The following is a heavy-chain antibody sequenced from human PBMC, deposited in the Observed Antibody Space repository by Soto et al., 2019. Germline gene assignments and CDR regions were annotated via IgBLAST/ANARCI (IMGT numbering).Heavy chain of an antibody. V-gene: IGHV1-69*13. CDR3: ARELQDYYDSSGYYGGWFDP. CDR2: IIPIFGTA. D-gene: IGHD3-22*01. J-gene: IGHJ5*02. Sequence: ASVKVSCKASGGTFSSYAISWVRQAPGQGLEWMGGIIPIFGTANYAQKFQGRVTITADESTSTAYMELSSLRSEDTAVYYCARELQDYYDSSGYYGGWFDPWGQGTLVTVSS. CDR1: GGTFSSYA.